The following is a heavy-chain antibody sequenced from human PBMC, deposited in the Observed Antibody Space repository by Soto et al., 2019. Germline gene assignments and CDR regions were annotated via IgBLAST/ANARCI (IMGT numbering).Heavy chain of an antibody. D-gene: IGHD2-2*01. CDR2: INHSGST. Sequence: SETLSLTCAVYGGSFSGYYWSWIRQPPGKGLEWIGEINHSGSTNYNPSLKSRVTISVDTSKNQFSLKLSSVTAADTAVYYCARSRRSDIVVVPAAILNWFDPWGQGTLVTVSS. CDR1: GGSFSGYY. CDR3: ARSRRSDIVVVPAAILNWFDP. V-gene: IGHV4-34*01. J-gene: IGHJ5*02.